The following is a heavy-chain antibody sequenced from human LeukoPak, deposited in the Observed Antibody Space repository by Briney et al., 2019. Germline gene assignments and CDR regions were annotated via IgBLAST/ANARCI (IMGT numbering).Heavy chain of an antibody. J-gene: IGHJ3*02. D-gene: IGHD2-2*01. CDR1: GGTFSSYA. CDR3: ARDRDIVVVPAALRVYDAFDI. V-gene: IGHV1-69*01. Sequence: SVKVSCKASGGTFSSYAISWVRQAPGQGLEWMGGIIPIFGTANYAQKFQGRVTITADESTSTAYMELSSLRSEDTAVYYCARDRDIVVVPAALRVYDAFDIWGQGTMVTVSS. CDR2: IIPIFGTA.